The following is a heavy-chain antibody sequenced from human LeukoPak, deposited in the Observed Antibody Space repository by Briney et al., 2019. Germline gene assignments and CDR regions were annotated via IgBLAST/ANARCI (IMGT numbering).Heavy chain of an antibody. Sequence: GGSLRLSCAASGFTVRNYYMAWVRQAPGKGLEWVSVIYSGGDTYYADSVKGRFTISRDNSKNMIYLEMSSLKAEDTAVYYCAKERNLEIAVAGTIFDYWGQGTLVTVSS. CDR1: GFTVRNYY. CDR3: AKERNLEIAVAGTIFDY. V-gene: IGHV3-66*01. D-gene: IGHD6-19*01. CDR2: IYSGGDT. J-gene: IGHJ4*02.